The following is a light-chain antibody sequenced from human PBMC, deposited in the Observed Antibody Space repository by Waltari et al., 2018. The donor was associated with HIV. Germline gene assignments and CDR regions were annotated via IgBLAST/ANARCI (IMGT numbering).Light chain of an antibody. CDR2: SAS. CDR1: QDIGNH. V-gene: IGKV1-33*01. Sequence: DIHMTQSPSSLSASVGGRVTITCRAGQDIGNHLSWYRQKPGRAPELLIYSASNLETGVPSKFSGRGSGTTFIFTINSLQSEDSATYYCQQFSSLPITFGPGTTVDVK. J-gene: IGKJ3*01. CDR3: QQFSSLPIT.